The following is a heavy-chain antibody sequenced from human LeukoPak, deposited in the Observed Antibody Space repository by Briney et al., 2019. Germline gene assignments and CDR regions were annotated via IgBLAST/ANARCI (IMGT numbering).Heavy chain of an antibody. CDR3: ARGGAAAGTARWFDP. D-gene: IGHD6-13*01. V-gene: IGHV1-18*01. J-gene: IGHJ5*02. Sequence: GASGKVCCKASASTFTSYGISWVRQAPAQGLEWMGWISAYNGNTNYAQELQGRVTMTTDTSTSTAYMELRSLRSDDTAVYYCARGGAAAGTARWFDPWGQGTLVTVSS. CDR1: ASTFTSYG. CDR2: ISAYNGNT.